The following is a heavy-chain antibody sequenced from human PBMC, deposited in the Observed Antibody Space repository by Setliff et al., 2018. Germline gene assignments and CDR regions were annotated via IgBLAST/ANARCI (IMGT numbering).Heavy chain of an antibody. Sequence: GESLKISCKGSGYSFSNFWIGWVRQMHGKVLEWMGSISPGKADTRYSPSFQGQVTMSADKSSNTAYLQWSNLKDSDTAIYYCARSLVGATYSVYFDYWGQGALVTVSS. V-gene: IGHV5-51*01. J-gene: IGHJ4*02. D-gene: IGHD1-26*01. CDR1: GYSFSNFW. CDR3: ARSLVGATYSVYFDY. CDR2: ISPGKADT.